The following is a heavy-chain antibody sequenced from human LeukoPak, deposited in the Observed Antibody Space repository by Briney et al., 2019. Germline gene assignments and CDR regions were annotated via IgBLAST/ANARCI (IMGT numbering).Heavy chain of an antibody. J-gene: IGHJ4*02. CDR3: ARDRGSSGWYEFDY. Sequence: GGSLRLSCAASGFTSSSYWMSWVRQAPGKGLEWVANIKQGGSEKYYVDSVKGRFTISRDNAKNSLYLQMNSLRAEDTAVYYCARDRGSSGWYEFDYWGQGTLVTVSS. CDR2: IKQGGSEK. V-gene: IGHV3-7*01. CDR1: GFTSSSYW. D-gene: IGHD6-19*01.